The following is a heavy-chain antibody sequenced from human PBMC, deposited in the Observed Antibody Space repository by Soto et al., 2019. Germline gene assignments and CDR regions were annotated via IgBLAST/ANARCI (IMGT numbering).Heavy chain of an antibody. CDR2: ITGSGDST. CDR3: ARATPDIVVVVAAKPYYMAV. D-gene: IGHD2-15*01. J-gene: IGHJ6*03. V-gene: IGHV3-23*01. CDR1: GFTFSSYA. Sequence: PGGSLRLSCAASGFTFSSYAMSWVRQAPGKGLEWVSAITGSGDSTYYADSVKGRFTVSRDNSKNTLYLQMNSLRAEDTAVYYCARATPDIVVVVAAKPYYMAVWGKGTTVTVSS.